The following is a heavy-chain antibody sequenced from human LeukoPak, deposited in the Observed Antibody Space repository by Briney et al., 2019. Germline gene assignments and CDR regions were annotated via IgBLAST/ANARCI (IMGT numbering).Heavy chain of an antibody. D-gene: IGHD3-22*01. CDR1: GFTFSSYG. Sequence: GGSLRLSCAASGFTFSSYGMHWVRQAPGKGLEWVAFIRYDGSNKYYADSVKGRFTISRDNSKNTLYLQMNSLRAEDTAVYYCARTDAMIVVVTGGFDYWGQGTLVTVSS. V-gene: IGHV3-30*02. J-gene: IGHJ4*02. CDR2: IRYDGSNK. CDR3: ARTDAMIVVVTGGFDY.